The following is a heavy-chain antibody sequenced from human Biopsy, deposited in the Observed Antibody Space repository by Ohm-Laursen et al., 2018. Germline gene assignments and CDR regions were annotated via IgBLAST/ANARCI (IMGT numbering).Heavy chain of an antibody. CDR3: AGATNSTGWPYYYFYGMDV. D-gene: IGHD2/OR15-2a*01. J-gene: IGHJ6*02. CDR2: IYYNGDT. Sequence: SQTLSLTCTVSDVSISTYYWSWIRQSPGRGLEWIAHIYYNGDTDYNPSLKSRVTISLDAPKNQFSLKMSAVTAADTAIYYCAGATNSTGWPYYYFYGMDVWGQGTTVTVSS. CDR1: DVSISTYY. V-gene: IGHV4-59*01.